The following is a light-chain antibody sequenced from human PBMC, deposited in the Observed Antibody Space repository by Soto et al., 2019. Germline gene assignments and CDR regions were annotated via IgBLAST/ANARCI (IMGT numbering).Light chain of an antibody. CDR1: QSVSSSY. J-gene: IGKJ1*01. V-gene: IGKV3-20*01. CDR2: GAS. CDR3: QQYSSSPQT. Sequence: EIVLTQSPGTLSLSPGERATLSCRASQSVSSSYLAWYQQKPGQAPRLLIFGASTRATGIPDRFSGSESGTDFTLTINRLEPEDFAVYYCQQYSSSPQTFGQGTKVEVK.